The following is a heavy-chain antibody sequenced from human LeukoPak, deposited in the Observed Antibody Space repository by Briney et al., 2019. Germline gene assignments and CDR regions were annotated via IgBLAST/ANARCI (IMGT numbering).Heavy chain of an antibody. V-gene: IGHV4-34*01. CDR3: ARAVVVVAARGFEYWFDP. CDR1: GGFFSGYY. CDR2: INHSGST. Sequence: SETLSLTCAVYGGFFSGYYWSWIRQPPGKGLEWIGEINHSGSTNYNPSLKSRVTISVDTSKNQFSLKLSSVTAADTAVYYCARAVVVVAARGFEYWFDPWGQGTLVTVSS. J-gene: IGHJ5*02. D-gene: IGHD2-15*01.